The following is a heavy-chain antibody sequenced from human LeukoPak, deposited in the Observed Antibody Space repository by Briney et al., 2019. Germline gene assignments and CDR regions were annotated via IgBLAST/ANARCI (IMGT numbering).Heavy chain of an antibody. D-gene: IGHD6-13*01. Sequence: GASVKVSCKASGYTFTGYYMHWVRQAPGQGLEWMGWINPNSGGTTYAQKFQGRVTMTRDTSISTAYMELSRLRSDDTAVYYCAREADSSSWMKYYYYYYYMDVWGKGTTVTVSS. CDR2: INPNSGGT. CDR3: AREADSSSWMKYYYYYYYMDV. V-gene: IGHV1-2*02. CDR1: GYTFTGYY. J-gene: IGHJ6*03.